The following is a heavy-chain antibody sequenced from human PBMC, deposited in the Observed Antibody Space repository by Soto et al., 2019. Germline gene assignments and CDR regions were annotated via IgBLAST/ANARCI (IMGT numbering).Heavy chain of an antibody. CDR2: INAGNGNT. J-gene: IGHJ6*03. CDR3: ARARDHYDILTGFRDYYYMDV. D-gene: IGHD3-9*01. CDR1: GYTFTSHA. V-gene: IGHV1-3*01. Sequence: QVQLVQSGAEVKKPGASVKVSCKASGYTFTSHAMHWVRQAPGQRLEWMGWINAGNGNTKYSQKFQGRVTITRDTSASTAYMELSSLRSEDTAVYYCARARDHYDILTGFRDYYYMDVWGKGTTVTVSS.